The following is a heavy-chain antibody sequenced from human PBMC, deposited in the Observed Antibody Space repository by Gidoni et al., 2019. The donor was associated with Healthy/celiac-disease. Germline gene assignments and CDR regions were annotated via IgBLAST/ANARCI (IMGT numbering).Heavy chain of an antibody. J-gene: IGHJ6*02. V-gene: IGHV1-8*01. CDR2: MNPNSGNT. D-gene: IGHD2-2*01. Sequence: QVQLVQSGAEVKKPGASVKVSCKASGYTFTSYDINWVRQATGQGLEWMGWMNPNSGNTGYAQKFQGRVTMTSNTSISTVYMELSSLRSEDTAVYYCARGDIVVVPAAPAVYYGMDVWGQGTTVTVSS. CDR3: ARGDIVVVPAAPAVYYGMDV. CDR1: GYTFTSYD.